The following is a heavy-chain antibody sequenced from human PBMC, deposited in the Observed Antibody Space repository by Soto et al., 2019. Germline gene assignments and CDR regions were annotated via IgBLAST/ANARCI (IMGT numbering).Heavy chain of an antibody. J-gene: IGHJ6*02. V-gene: IGHV1-2*04. D-gene: IGHD3-22*01. CDR1: GYTFTGYY. CDR3: ASSANGGYLGYYYGMDV. CDR2: INPNSGGT. Sequence: GASVKVSCKASGYTFTGYYMHWVRQAPGQGLEWMGWINPNSGGTNYAQKFQGWVTMTRGTSISTAYMELSRLRSDDTAVYYCASSANGGYLGYYYGMDVWGQGTTVTVSS.